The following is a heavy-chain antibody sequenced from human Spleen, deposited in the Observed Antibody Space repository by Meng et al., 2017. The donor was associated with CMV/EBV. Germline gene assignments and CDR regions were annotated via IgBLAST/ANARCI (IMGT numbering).Heavy chain of an antibody. V-gene: IGHV1-2*02. D-gene: IGHD3-10*01. Sequence: ASVKVSCKASGYTFSTYYMHWVRQAPGQGLEWMGWINPNSGDTNYAQKFRGSVTMTRDTSITTVYMQLSRLRSDDTAVYYCARGYSYGSGEFDYWGQGTLVTVSS. CDR3: ARGYSYGSGEFDY. CDR2: INPNSGDT. CDR1: GYTFSTYY. J-gene: IGHJ4*02.